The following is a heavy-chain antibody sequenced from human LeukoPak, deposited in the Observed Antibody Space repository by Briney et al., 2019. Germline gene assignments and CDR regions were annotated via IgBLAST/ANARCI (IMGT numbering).Heavy chain of an antibody. V-gene: IGHV2-5*01. D-gene: IGHD1-1*01. Sequence: SGPTLVNPTQTLTLTCTFSGFSLSTSGLGVGWIRQPPGKALEWLALIYWNDDKRYSPSLKSRLTITKDTSKNQVVLTMNNMDPVDAATYYCISSTRGHFDYWSQGILVTVSS. CDR2: IYWNDDK. CDR1: GFSLSTSGLG. CDR3: ISSTRGHFDY. J-gene: IGHJ4*02.